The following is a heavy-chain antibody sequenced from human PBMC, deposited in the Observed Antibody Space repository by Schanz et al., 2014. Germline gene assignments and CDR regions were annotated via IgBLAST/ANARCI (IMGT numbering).Heavy chain of an antibody. V-gene: IGHV1-8*01. CDR3: ARDGVDAAAGGNY. Sequence: QVQLVQSGTEVKKPGSSVKVSCKLSGGTFSSYTISWMRQAPGQGLEWLGWMNPNSGNPGFAQKFRGRVTMTRNTSMSTAYIELHILTSEDTAVYYCARDGVDAAAGGNYWGQGTLVTVSS. CDR1: GGTFSSYT. CDR2: MNPNSGNP. D-gene: IGHD6-13*01. J-gene: IGHJ4*02.